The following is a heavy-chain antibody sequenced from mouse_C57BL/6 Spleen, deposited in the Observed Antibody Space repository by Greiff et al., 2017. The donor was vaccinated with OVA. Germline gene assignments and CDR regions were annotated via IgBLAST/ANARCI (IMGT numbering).Heavy chain of an antibody. J-gene: IGHJ2*01. D-gene: IGHD1-1*01. Sequence: QVQLQQPGAELVRPGSSVKLSCKASGYTFTSYWMHWVKQRPIQGLEWIGNIDPSDSETHYNQKFKDKATLTVDKSSSTAYMQLSSLTSEDSAVYYCARSDFRDYGSSFYFDYWGQGTTLTVSS. V-gene: IGHV1-52*01. CDR3: ARSDFRDYGSSFYFDY. CDR2: IDPSDSET. CDR1: GYTFTSYW.